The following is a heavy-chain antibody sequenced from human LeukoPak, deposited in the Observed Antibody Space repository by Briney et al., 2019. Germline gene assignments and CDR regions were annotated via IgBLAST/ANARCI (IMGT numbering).Heavy chain of an antibody. J-gene: IGHJ4*02. Sequence: SETLSLTCGVSGGSLRDYFWNWIRQPPGKGLEWIGEISYSGTINIKSSLKSRVTVSIDTSKNQFSLKLTSVTAADTAVYFCARADVNYGSYSGFLDNWGQGSLVTVSS. CDR1: GGSLRDYF. V-gene: IGHV4-34*01. D-gene: IGHD5-12*01. CDR2: ISYSGTI. CDR3: ARADVNYGSYSGFLDN.